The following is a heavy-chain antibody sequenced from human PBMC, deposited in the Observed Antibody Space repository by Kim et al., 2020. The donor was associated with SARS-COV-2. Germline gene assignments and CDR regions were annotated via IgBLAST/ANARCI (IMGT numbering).Heavy chain of an antibody. J-gene: IGHJ4*02. Sequence: EASVQGRFTSSRDKYKNTMYLQMNSLRAEDTAVYYCARDPIDDYGDYDDYWGQGTLVTVSS. V-gene: IGHV3-30*01. CDR3: ARDPIDDYGDYDDY. D-gene: IGHD4-17*01.